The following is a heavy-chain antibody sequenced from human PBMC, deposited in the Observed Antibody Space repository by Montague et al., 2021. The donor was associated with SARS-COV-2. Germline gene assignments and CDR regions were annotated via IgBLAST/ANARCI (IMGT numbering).Heavy chain of an antibody. D-gene: IGHD2-8*01. Sequence: SETLSLTCSVPGASMNSYYWTWVRQPPGKGLQWIGYTYYSGSTSYDPSLQSRLTITVDTSKNQFTLSLRSVTAADSAVYYCARVQSVYGSLPHLDYWGKGFTVTVSS. V-gene: IGHV4-59*01. CDR1: GASMNSYY. CDR3: ARVQSVYGSLPHLDY. CDR2: TYYSGST. J-gene: IGHJ4*02.